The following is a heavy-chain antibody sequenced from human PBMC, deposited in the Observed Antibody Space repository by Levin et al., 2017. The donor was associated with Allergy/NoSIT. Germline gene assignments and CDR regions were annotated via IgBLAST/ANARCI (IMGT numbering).Heavy chain of an antibody. D-gene: IGHD3-9*01. J-gene: IGHJ4*02. CDR1: GFTFSSYA. CDR2: ISGSGGST. V-gene: IGHV3-23*01. Sequence: PGGSLRLSCAASGFTFSSYAMNWVRQAPGKGLEWVSAISGSGGSTYYADSVKGRFTISRDNSKNTLYLQMNSLRAEDTAVYYCAKGQRSLRYFDWLDYWGQGILVTVSS. CDR3: AKGQRSLRYFDWLDY.